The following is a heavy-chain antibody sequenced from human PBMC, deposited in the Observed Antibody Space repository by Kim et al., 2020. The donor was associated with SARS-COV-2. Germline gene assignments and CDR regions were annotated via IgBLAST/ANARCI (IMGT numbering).Heavy chain of an antibody. Sequence: GESLKISCKGSGYSFTSYWIGWVRQMPGKGLEWMGIIYPGDSDTRYSPSFQGQVTISADKSISTAYLQWSSLKASDTAMYYCARQYYDFWSGPYYYYYMDVWGKGTTVTVSS. V-gene: IGHV5-51*01. CDR2: IYPGDSDT. CDR3: ARQYYDFWSGPYYYYYMDV. D-gene: IGHD3-3*01. J-gene: IGHJ6*03. CDR1: GYSFTSYW.